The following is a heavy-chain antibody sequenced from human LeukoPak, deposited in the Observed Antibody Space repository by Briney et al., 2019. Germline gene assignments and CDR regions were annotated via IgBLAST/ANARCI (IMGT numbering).Heavy chain of an antibody. V-gene: IGHV4-34*01. Sequence: PSETLSLTCAVYGGSFSGYYWSWIRQPPGKGLEWIGEINHSGSTNYNPSLKSRVTISVDTSKNQFSLKLSSVTAADTAVYYCARASRITMVRGVIRPRNWFDPWGQGTLVTVSS. CDR3: ARASRITMVRGVIRPRNWFDP. J-gene: IGHJ5*02. D-gene: IGHD3-10*01. CDR2: INHSGST. CDR1: GGSFSGYY.